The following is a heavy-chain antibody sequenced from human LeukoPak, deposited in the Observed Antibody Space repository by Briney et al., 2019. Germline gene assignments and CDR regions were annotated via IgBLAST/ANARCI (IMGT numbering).Heavy chain of an antibody. CDR1: GYTFTSYY. CDR3: ARGRRITMLRGVIGLKYYMDV. Sequence: ASVKVSCKASGYTFTSYYMHWVRQAPGQGLEWMGIINPSGGSTSYAQKFQGRVTMTRDMSTSTVYMELSSLRTEDMAVYYCARGRRITMLRGVIGLKYYMDVWGKGTTVTISS. D-gene: IGHD3-10*01. CDR2: INPSGGST. V-gene: IGHV1-46*01. J-gene: IGHJ6*03.